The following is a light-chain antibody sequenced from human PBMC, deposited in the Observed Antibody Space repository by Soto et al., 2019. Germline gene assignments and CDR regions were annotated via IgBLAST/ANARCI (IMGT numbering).Light chain of an antibody. CDR3: SSCTTRSTYV. CDR1: SSDVGSYNR. Sequence: QSALTQPPSVSGSPGQSVAISCSGTSSDVGSYNRVSWYQQPPGTAPQLMIYDVSNRPSGVPDRFSGSKSGNTASLTISGLQAEDEADYYCSSCTTRSTYVFGTGTKLTVL. CDR2: DVS. V-gene: IGLV2-18*02. J-gene: IGLJ1*01.